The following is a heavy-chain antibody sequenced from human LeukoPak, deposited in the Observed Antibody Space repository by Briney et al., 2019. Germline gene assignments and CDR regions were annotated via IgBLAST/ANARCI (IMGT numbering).Heavy chain of an antibody. V-gene: IGHV3-7*01. Sequence: GGSLRLSCAASGFTFSNYWMSWVRQAPGKGLEWVANIKQGGSEKYYVDSVKGRFTISRDNAKNSLYLQMNSLRAEDTAVYYCARDPTIFGVVIVPDYWGQGTLVTVSS. CDR2: IKQGGSEK. CDR1: GFTFSNYW. D-gene: IGHD3-3*01. J-gene: IGHJ4*02. CDR3: ARDPTIFGVVIVPDY.